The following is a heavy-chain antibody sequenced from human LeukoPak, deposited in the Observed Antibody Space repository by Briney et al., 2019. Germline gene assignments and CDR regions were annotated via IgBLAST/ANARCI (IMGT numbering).Heavy chain of an antibody. CDR3: AGRRSNWNDGFDP. J-gene: IGHJ5*02. V-gene: IGHV3-21*01. CDR1: GFAFSSYW. CDR2: ISSSSSYI. Sequence: GGSLRLSCAASGFAFSSYWMRWVRQAPGKGLEWVSSISSSSSYIYYADSVKGRFTISRDNAKNSLYLQMNSLRAEDTAVYYCAGRRSNWNDGFDPWGQGTLVTVSS. D-gene: IGHD1-1*01.